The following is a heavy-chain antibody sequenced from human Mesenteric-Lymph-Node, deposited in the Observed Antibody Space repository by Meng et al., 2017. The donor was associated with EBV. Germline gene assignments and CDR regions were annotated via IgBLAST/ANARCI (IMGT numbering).Heavy chain of an antibody. V-gene: IGHV4-4*02. CDR1: GGSITTYSG. J-gene: IGHJ5*02. CDR3: AKANSSGRSSWFDP. CDR2: VFHSVTT. Sequence: GHRQEWGPGVVRPSGPLSLTCAVAGGSITTYSGWRWVRQPPGKGLEWIGEVFHSVTTNSNASLRSRLTISVDKSKNQFSLKLTSVTAADTAVYYCAKANSSGRSSWFDPWGQGTLVTVSS. D-gene: IGHD3-10*01.